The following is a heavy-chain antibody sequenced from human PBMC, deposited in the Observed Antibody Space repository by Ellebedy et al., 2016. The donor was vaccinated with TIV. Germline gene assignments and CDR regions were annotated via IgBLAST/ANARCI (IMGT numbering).Heavy chain of an antibody. D-gene: IGHD1-26*01. CDR1: GYTFTSYA. Sequence: ASVQVSCXASGYTFTSYAMHWVRQALGQRLEWMGWINAGNGNTKYSQKFQGRVTITRDTSASTAYMELSSLRSEDTAVYYCARLSGSYYAWARGFDPWGQGTLVTVSS. V-gene: IGHV1-3*01. J-gene: IGHJ5*02. CDR3: ARLSGSYYAWARGFDP. CDR2: INAGNGNT.